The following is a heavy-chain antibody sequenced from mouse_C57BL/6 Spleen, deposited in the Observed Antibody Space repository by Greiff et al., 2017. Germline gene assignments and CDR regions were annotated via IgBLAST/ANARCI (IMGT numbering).Heavy chain of an antibody. CDR2: IDPSDSET. CDR1: GYTFTSYW. D-gene: IGHD1-1*01. Sequence: VQLQQPGAELVRPGSSVKLSCKASGYTFTSYWMHWVKQRPIQGLEWIGNIDPSDSETHYNQKFKDKATLTVDKSSSTAYMQLSSLTSEDSAVYYCARSPTTVVAKGFAYWGQGTLVTVSA. CDR3: ARSPTTVVAKGFAY. J-gene: IGHJ3*01. V-gene: IGHV1-52*01.